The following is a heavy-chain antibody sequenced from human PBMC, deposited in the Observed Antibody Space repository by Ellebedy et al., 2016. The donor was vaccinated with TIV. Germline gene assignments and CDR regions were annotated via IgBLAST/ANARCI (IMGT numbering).Heavy chain of an antibody. CDR1: GGSLSSYY. Sequence: SETLSLTXAVYGGSLSSYYWRWIRQSPGKGPEWLGEINHSGSTNYNPPLKSRVAISLDTSKNQLSLKLTSMTAADTAVYFCARGRVSRDFWSGYSHNWFDPWGQGTLVTVSS. J-gene: IGHJ5*02. CDR3: ARGRVSRDFWSGYSHNWFDP. CDR2: INHSGST. D-gene: IGHD3-3*01. V-gene: IGHV4-34*01.